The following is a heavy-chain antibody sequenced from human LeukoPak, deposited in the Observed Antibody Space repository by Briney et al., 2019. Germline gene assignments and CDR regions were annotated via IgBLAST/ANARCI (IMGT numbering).Heavy chain of an antibody. CDR3: ARGDGSGSLFNGMDV. Sequence: GGSLSLSCAASGFTFSSYDMHWVRPATGKGLEWVSAIGTAGDTYYPGSVKGRFTISRENAKNSLYLQMNSLRAGDTAVYYCARGDGSGSLFNGMDVWGQGTTVTVSS. CDR1: GFTFSSYD. J-gene: IGHJ6*02. D-gene: IGHD3-10*01. V-gene: IGHV3-13*01. CDR2: IGTAGDT.